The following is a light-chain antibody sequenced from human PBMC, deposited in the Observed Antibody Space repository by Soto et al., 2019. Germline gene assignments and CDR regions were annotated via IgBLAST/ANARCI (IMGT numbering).Light chain of an antibody. CDR2: WAS. V-gene: IGKV4-1*01. J-gene: IGKJ4*01. CDR3: QQYYSTPLT. CDR1: QSVLYSSNNKNY. Sequence: DIVMTQSPDSLAVSLGERATINCKSSQSVLYSSNNKNYLAWYQQKPGQPPKLLIYWASTRESGVPDRFSGSGSGTDFTLTISSLQDEDVAVYYCQQYYSTPLTFGGGPKVDIK.